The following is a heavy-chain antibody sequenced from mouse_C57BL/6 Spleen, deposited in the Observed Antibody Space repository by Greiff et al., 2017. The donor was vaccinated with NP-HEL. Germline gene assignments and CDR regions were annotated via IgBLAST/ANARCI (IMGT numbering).Heavy chain of an antibody. V-gene: IGHV5-16*01. D-gene: IGHD2-5*01. Sequence: EVQLVESEGGLVQPGSSMKLSCTASGFTFSDYYMAWVRQVPEKGLEWVANINYDGSSTYYLDSLKSRFIISRDNAKNILYLQMSSLKSEDTATYYCARASNLYAMDYWGQGTSVTVSS. CDR3: ARASNLYAMDY. CDR2: INYDGSST. J-gene: IGHJ4*01. CDR1: GFTFSDYY.